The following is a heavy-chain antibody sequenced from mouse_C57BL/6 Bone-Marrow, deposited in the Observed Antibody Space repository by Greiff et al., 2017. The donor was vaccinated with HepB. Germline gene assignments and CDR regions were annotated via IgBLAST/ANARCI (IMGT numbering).Heavy chain of an antibody. CDR2: ISSGSSTI. Sequence: EVKLVESGGGLVKPGGSLKLSCAASGFTFSDYGLHWVRQAPEKGLEWVAYISSGSSTIYYAATVKGRFTISRDKARNTVFLQMTSLRSDDTARYYGTNSDTGGWYAMDDWGQGTSVTVAT. CDR3: TNSDTGGWYAMDD. D-gene: IGHD1-1*01. J-gene: IGHJ4*01. CDR1: GFTFSDYG. V-gene: IGHV5-17*01.